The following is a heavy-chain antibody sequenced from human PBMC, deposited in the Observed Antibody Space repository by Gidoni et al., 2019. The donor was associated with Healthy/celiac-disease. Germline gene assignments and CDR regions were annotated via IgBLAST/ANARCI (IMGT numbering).Heavy chain of an antibody. V-gene: IGHV3-21*01. D-gene: IGHD6-19*01. J-gene: IGHJ4*02. CDR2: ISRSSSYI. CDR1: GFTFSSYS. Sequence: EVQLVESGGGLVKPGGSLRLSCAASGFTFSSYSMNWVRQGPGKGLEWVPSISRSSSYIYYADSVKGRFNISRDNAKNSLYLQMNSLRAEDTAVYYCAREVGVAGTDYWGQGTLVTVSS. CDR3: AREVGVAGTDY.